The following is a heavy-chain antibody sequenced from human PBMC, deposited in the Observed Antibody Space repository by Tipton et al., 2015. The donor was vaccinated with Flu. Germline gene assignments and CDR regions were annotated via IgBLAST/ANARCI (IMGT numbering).Heavy chain of an antibody. Sequence: TLSLTCTVSGYSISSGYYWGWIRQPPGKGLEWIGSIFLSVSTYYTPSLKSRVTISVDTSKNQFSLNQSSVTAADTAVYYCARQTYDFWSGYPYYYYGMDVWGQGTTVTVSS. CDR1: GYSISSGYY. V-gene: IGHV4-38-2*02. D-gene: IGHD3-3*01. J-gene: IGHJ6*02. CDR2: IFLSVST. CDR3: ARQTYDFWSGYPYYYYGMDV.